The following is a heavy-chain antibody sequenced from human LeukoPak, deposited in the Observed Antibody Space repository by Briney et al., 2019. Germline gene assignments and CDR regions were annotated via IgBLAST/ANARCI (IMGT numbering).Heavy chain of an antibody. CDR3: ARAFWGSGIDY. V-gene: IGHV4-61*01. Sequence: PSETLSLTCTVSGYSISNGYYWGWMRQPPGKGLEWIGYIHFSGSTSYNPSLKSRVTISVDTSKNQFSLKLRSVTAADTAVYYCARAFWGSGIDYWGQGTLVTVSS. D-gene: IGHD3-16*01. J-gene: IGHJ4*02. CDR1: GYSISNGYY. CDR2: IHFSGST.